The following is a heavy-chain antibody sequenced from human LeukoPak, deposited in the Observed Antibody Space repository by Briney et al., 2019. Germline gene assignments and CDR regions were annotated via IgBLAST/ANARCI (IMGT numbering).Heavy chain of an antibody. Sequence: ASVKVSCKASRYTFTSYDINWVRQATGQGLEWMGWMNPNSANTGYAQKFQGRVTIGRDTSKSTAYMELSSLRSGDTAVYYCARTLPGGVVDYWGQGTLVTVSS. CDR2: MNPNSANT. CDR1: RYTFTSYD. D-gene: IGHD1-14*01. J-gene: IGHJ4*02. V-gene: IGHV1-8*03. CDR3: ARTLPGGVVDY.